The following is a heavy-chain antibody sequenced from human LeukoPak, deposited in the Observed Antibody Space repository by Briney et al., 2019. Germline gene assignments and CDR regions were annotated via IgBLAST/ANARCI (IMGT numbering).Heavy chain of an antibody. Sequence: GASVKVSCKASGYTFTSYIISWVRQAPGQGLEWMGGIIPIFGTANYAQKFQGRVTITTDESTSTAYMELSSLRSEDTAVYYCARGRYSYGSKVIPYYYYYMDVWGKGTTVTVSS. D-gene: IGHD5-18*01. CDR2: IIPIFGTA. J-gene: IGHJ6*03. CDR1: GYTFTSYI. CDR3: ARGRYSYGSKVIPYYYYYMDV. V-gene: IGHV1-69*05.